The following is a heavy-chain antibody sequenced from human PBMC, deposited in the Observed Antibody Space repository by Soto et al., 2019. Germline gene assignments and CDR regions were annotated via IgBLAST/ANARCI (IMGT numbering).Heavy chain of an antibody. CDR2: IWYDGSNK. J-gene: IGHJ6*02. CDR1: GFTFSSYG. D-gene: IGHD6-13*01. V-gene: IGHV3-33*01. CDR3: ARTIAAAGTLPFYCGMDV. Sequence: QVQLVESGGGVVQPGRSLRLSCAASGFTFSSYGMHWVRQAPGKGLEWVAVIWYDGSNKYYADSVKGRFTISRDNSKNTLYLQMNSLRAEDTAVYYCARTIAAAGTLPFYCGMDVWGQGTTVTVSS.